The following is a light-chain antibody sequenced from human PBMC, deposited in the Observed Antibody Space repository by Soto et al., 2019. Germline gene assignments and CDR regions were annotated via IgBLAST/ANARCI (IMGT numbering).Light chain of an antibody. CDR3: CSFALRSTLI. Sequence: QSVLTQPRSVSGSLGQSVTISCTGTSSDVGAYDFVSWYQQNPGKAPRLIIFDVIKRPSGVPDRFSGSKSGNTASLTISGLQSEDEADYYCCSFALRSTLIFGGGTKLTVL. CDR1: SSDVGAYDF. V-gene: IGLV2-11*01. CDR2: DVI. J-gene: IGLJ2*01.